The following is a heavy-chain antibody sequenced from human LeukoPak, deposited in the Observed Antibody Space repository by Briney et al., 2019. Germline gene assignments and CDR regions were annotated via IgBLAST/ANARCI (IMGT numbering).Heavy chain of an antibody. Sequence: SQTLSLTCTVSGGSISSGGYYWSWIRQPPGKGLEWIGYIYHSGSTYYNPSLKSRVTISVDRSKNQFSLKLSSVTAADTAVYYCARLSRSGGSCYSEDCYNWFDPWGQGTLVTVSS. V-gene: IGHV4-30-2*01. D-gene: IGHD2-15*01. CDR1: GGSISSGGYY. CDR2: IYHSGST. CDR3: ARLSRSGGSCYSEDCYNWFDP. J-gene: IGHJ5*02.